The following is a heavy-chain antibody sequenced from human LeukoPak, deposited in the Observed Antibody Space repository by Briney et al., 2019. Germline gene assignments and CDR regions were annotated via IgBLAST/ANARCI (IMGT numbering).Heavy chain of an antibody. V-gene: IGHV3-48*01. CDR2: ISSSSSTI. CDR3: AGMMYYYGSGSLGDFDY. J-gene: IGHJ4*02. Sequence: GGSLRLSCAASGFTFSSYSMNWVRQAPGKGLEWVSYISSSSSTIYYADSVKGRFTISRDNAKNSLYLQMNSLRAEDTAVYYCAGMMYYYGSGSLGDFDYWGQGTLVTVSS. CDR1: GFTFSSYS. D-gene: IGHD3-10*01.